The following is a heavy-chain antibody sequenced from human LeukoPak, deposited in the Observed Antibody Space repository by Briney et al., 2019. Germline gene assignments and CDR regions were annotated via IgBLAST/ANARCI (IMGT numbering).Heavy chain of an antibody. CDR3: ARGDCSGGSCSSMDV. Sequence: GGSPRLSCAASGFTFSTYDMHWVRQATGKGLEWVSGINTAGNTYYPGSVKGRFTISREDAKNSFYLQMNSLRAGDTAVYYCARGDCSGGSCSSMDVWGQGTTVTVSS. CDR2: INTAGNT. D-gene: IGHD2-15*01. J-gene: IGHJ6*02. CDR1: GFTFSTYD. V-gene: IGHV3-13*04.